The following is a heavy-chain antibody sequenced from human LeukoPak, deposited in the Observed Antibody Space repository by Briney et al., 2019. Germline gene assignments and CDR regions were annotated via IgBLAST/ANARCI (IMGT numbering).Heavy chain of an antibody. Sequence: GGSLRLSCAASGFTFSSYGMHWVRQAPGEGLEWVAVIWYDGSNKYYADSVKGRFTISRDNSKNTLYLQMNSLRAEDTAVYYCARVSSTGYSYWGQGTLVTVSS. CDR2: IWYDGSNK. J-gene: IGHJ4*02. V-gene: IGHV3-33*01. CDR3: ARVSSTGYSY. CDR1: GFTFSSYG. D-gene: IGHD3-9*01.